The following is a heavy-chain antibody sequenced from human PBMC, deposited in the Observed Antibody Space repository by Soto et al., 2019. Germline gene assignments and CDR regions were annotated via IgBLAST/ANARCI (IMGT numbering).Heavy chain of an antibody. CDR1: GDSIGYHY. V-gene: IGHV4-59*08. Sequence: SETLSLTCTVSGDSIGYHYWSWIRQPPGKGLERIGYIYYSGSTNYSPSLKSRVTISVDTSKNQFSLKLSSVTAADTAVYYCARLLWSRGDWFDPWGQGTLVTVSS. D-gene: IGHD3-10*01. J-gene: IGHJ5*02. CDR2: IYYSGST. CDR3: ARLLWSRGDWFDP.